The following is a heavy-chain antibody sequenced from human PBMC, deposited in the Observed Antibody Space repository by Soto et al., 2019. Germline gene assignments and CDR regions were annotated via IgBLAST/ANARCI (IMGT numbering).Heavy chain of an antibody. J-gene: IGHJ4*02. CDR1: GGTFSSYS. V-gene: IGHV1-69*01. Sequence: QVQLVQSGAEVKTPGSSVKVSCKASGGTFSSYSINGVRQAPGQGLEWMGEIIPIFGTANSAQKFQGRVTITADESTSTAFMELSSLRSEDSSVYYCARDGGRHSGGIDYWGQGTLVTVSS. D-gene: IGHD1-26*01. CDR3: ARDGGRHSGGIDY. CDR2: IIPIFGTA.